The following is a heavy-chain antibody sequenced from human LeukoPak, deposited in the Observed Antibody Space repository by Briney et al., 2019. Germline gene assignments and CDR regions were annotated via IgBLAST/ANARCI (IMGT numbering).Heavy chain of an antibody. CDR3: ARGDLWGYMITFGGVPFDY. CDR2: IYYSGST. V-gene: IGHV4-39*07. D-gene: IGHD3-16*01. Sequence: PSETLSLTCTVSGGSLSSSSYYWGWIRQPPGKGLEWIGSIYYSGSTYYNPSLKSRGTISVDTSKNQFSLDLSAVTAADTAVYYCARGDLWGYMITFGGVPFDYWGQGTLVTVSS. J-gene: IGHJ4*02. CDR1: GGSLSSSSYY.